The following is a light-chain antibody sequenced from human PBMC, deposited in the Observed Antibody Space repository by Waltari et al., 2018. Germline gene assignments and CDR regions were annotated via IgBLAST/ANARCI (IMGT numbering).Light chain of an antibody. CDR2: GAS. CDR3: QQYQNWPQT. J-gene: IGKJ2*01. Sequence: EIVMTQSPATLFVSPGERATLSCRASQSISSNLAWYQQKPGQDPRLLMYGASTRATAIPARFSGSGSGTAFALTISSLQSEDSAVYYCQQYQNWPQTFGQGTKLQIK. V-gene: IGKV3-15*01. CDR1: QSISSN.